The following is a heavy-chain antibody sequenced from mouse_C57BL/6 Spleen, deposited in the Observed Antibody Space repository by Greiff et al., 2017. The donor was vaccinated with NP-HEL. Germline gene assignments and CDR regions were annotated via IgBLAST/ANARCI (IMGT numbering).Heavy chain of an antibody. V-gene: IGHV5-4*01. CDR2: ISDGGSYT. D-gene: IGHD1-1*01. Sequence: EVQVVESGGGLVKPGGSLKLSCAASGFTFSSYAMSWVRQTPEKRLEWVATISDGGSYTYYPDNVKGRFTISRDNAKNNLYLQMSHLKSEDTAMYYCARAYYGSSYYAMDYWGQGTSVTVSS. CDR1: GFTFSSYA. J-gene: IGHJ4*01. CDR3: ARAYYGSSYYAMDY.